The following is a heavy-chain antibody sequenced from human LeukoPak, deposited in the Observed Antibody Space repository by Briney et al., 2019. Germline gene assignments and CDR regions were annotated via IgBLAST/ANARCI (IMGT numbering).Heavy chain of an antibody. CDR1: GGSISSSSYY. CDR2: IYYSGST. V-gene: IGHV4-39*01. D-gene: IGHD4-17*01. CDR3: ARQMGPTVTTLFDY. Sequence: SETLSLTCTVSGGSISSSSYYWGWIRQPPGKGLEWIGSIYYSGSTYYNPSLKSRVTISVDTSKNQFSLKLSSVTAADTAVYFCARQMGPTVTTLFDYWGQGTLVTVSS. J-gene: IGHJ4*01.